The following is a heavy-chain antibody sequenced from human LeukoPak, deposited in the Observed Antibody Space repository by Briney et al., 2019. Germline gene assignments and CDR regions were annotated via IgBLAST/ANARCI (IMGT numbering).Heavy chain of an antibody. CDR3: ARARGVRAARPPYYFDY. CDR1: GGSSSGYY. Sequence: SETLSLTCAVYGGSSSGYYWSWIRQPPGKGLEWIGEINHSGSTNYNPSLKSRVTISVDTSKNQFSLKLSSVTAADTAVYYCARARGVRAARPPYYFDYWGQGTLVTVSS. V-gene: IGHV4-34*01. D-gene: IGHD6-6*01. J-gene: IGHJ4*02. CDR2: INHSGST.